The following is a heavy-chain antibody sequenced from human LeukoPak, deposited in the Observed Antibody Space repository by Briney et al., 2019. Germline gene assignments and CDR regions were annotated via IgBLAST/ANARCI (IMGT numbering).Heavy chain of an antibody. D-gene: IGHD6-19*01. V-gene: IGHV3-23*01. CDR2: ISGSGGST. CDR1: GFTFSNYA. Sequence: GGSLRLSCAASGFTFSNYAMSWVRQAPGKGLEWVSGISGSGGSTYYADSVKGRFTISRDNSKNTLFLQMNSLRAEDTAVYYCAKGGSGWLFDYWGLGTLVTVSS. J-gene: IGHJ4*02. CDR3: AKGGSGWLFDY.